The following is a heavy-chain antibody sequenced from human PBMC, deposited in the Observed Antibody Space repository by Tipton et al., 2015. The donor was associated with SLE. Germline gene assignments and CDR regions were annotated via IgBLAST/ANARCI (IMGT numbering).Heavy chain of an antibody. Sequence: LRLSCTVSGGSISSYYWSWIRQPPGKGLEWIGYIYYSGSTNYNPSLKSRVTISVDTSKNQFSLKLSSVTAADTAVYYCARHSPRDVIVATIFDYWGQGTLVTVSS. D-gene: IGHD5-12*01. V-gene: IGHV4-59*08. CDR3: ARHSPRDVIVATIFDY. CDR1: GGSISSYY. J-gene: IGHJ4*02. CDR2: IYYSGST.